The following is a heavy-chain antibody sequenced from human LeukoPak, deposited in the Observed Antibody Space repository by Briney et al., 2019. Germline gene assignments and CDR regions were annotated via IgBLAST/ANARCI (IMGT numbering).Heavy chain of an antibody. CDR2: ISGSGGSA. V-gene: IGHV3-43*02. J-gene: IGHJ6*02. CDR3: AKEGPLRYFDPTHFYGMDV. D-gene: IGHD3-9*01. Sequence: GGSLRLSCAVSGFTFSRFAMNWVHQAPGQGLEWISIISGSGGSAYYADSVKGRFIISRDNSKNSLYLQMNSLRTEDTALYYCAKEGPLRYFDPTHFYGMDVWGQGTTVTVSS. CDR1: GFTFSRFA.